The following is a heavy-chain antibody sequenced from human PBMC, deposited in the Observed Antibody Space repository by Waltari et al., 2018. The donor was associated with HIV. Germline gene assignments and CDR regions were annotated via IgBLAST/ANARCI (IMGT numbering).Heavy chain of an antibody. J-gene: IGHJ4*02. CDR2: INPDIGGT. D-gene: IGHD5-12*01. CDR1: GYRFTGYY. CDR3: AREGAGGYGGPPFDF. Sequence: QAQLVQSGAEVKKPGASVKVSCKASGYRFTGYYIHWVRQAPGQGPEWMGRINPDIGGTNDAQKFQGRVTMTRDTSISTAHMDLSRLRSDDTAIYYCAREGAGGYGGPPFDFWGQGALVTVSS. V-gene: IGHV1-2*06.